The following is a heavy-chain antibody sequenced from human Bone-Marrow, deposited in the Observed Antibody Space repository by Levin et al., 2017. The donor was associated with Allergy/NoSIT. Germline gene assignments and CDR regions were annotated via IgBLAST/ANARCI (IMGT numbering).Heavy chain of an antibody. CDR1: GYTFTSYD. CDR3: ARGPFGDFWSGYYHFDY. D-gene: IGHD3-3*01. V-gene: IGHV1-8*01. J-gene: IGHJ4*02. Sequence: PGGSLRLSCKASGYTFTSYDINWVRQATGQGLEWMGWMNPNSGNTGYAQKFQGRVTMTRNTSISTAYMELSSLRSEDTAVYYCARGPFGDFWSGYYHFDYWGQGTLVTVSS. CDR2: MNPNSGNT.